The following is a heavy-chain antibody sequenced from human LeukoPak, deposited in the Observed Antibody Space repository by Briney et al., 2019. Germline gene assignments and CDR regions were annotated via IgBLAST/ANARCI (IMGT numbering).Heavy chain of an antibody. Sequence: SETLSLTCTVSGGSISSSSYYWGWIRQPPGKGLEWIGSIYYSGSTYYNPSLKSRVTISVDTSKNQFSLKLSSVTAADTAVYYCARRIAARPEGWFDPWGQGTLVTVSS. D-gene: IGHD6-6*01. CDR2: IYYSGST. J-gene: IGHJ5*02. V-gene: IGHV4-39*01. CDR1: GGSISSSSYY. CDR3: ARRIAARPEGWFDP.